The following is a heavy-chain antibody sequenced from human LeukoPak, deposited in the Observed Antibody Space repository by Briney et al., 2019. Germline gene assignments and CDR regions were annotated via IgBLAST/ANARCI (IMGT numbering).Heavy chain of an antibody. CDR3: ARSGLLEADYADAFDI. CDR2: MNTNSGNT. V-gene: IGHV1-8*01. Sequence: GASVTVSCKASGYTFTSYDINWVRQAPGQGHEWMGWMNTNSGNTGYAQKFQGRVTMTRNTSISTDYLELSSLRSEDTAVYYCARSGLLEADYADAFDIWGQGTMVTVSS. J-gene: IGHJ3*02. CDR1: GYTFTSYD. D-gene: IGHD3-22*01.